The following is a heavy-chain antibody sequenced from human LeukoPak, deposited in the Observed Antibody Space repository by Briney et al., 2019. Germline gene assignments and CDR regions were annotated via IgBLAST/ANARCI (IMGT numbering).Heavy chain of an antibody. CDR2: ISGSGGST. Sequence: GGSLRLPCAASRFTFSSYAMSWVRQAPGKGLEWVSAISGSGGSTYYADSVKGRFTISRDNSKNTLYLQMNSLRAEDTAVYYCANSAVDYDFWSGYYFDYWGQGTLVTVSS. CDR1: RFTFSSYA. J-gene: IGHJ4*02. V-gene: IGHV3-23*01. CDR3: ANSAVDYDFWSGYYFDY. D-gene: IGHD3-3*01.